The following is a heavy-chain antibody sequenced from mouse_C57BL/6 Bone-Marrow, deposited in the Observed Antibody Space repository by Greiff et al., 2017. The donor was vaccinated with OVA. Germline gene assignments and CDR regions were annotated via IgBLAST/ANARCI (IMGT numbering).Heavy chain of an antibody. CDR3: AHYGSRLYLHY. CDR2: IAPSDSYI. J-gene: IGHJ2*02. Sequence: QVQLQQPGAELVRPGTSVKLSCKASGYTFTNYWMHWVKQRPGQGLEWIGLIAPSDSYINYNQKFKGRATLTVDTSSSTAYMHLSSLTSEDSAVYYCAHYGSRLYLHYWGQGTSLTVSS. D-gene: IGHD1-1*01. V-gene: IGHV1-59*01. CDR1: GYTFTNYW.